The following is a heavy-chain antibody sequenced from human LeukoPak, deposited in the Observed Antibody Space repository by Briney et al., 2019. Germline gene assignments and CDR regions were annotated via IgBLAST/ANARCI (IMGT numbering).Heavy chain of an antibody. V-gene: IGHV4-34*01. Sequence: SETLSLTCAVYGGSFSGYYWSWIRQPPGKGLEWIGEINHSGSTNYNPSLKSRVTISVDTSKNQFSLKLSSVTAADTAVYYCARHYREGIAAAGTLSYYYYGMDVWGQGTTVTVSS. CDR2: INHSGST. J-gene: IGHJ6*02. CDR3: ARHYREGIAAAGTLSYYYYGMDV. CDR1: GGSFSGYY. D-gene: IGHD6-13*01.